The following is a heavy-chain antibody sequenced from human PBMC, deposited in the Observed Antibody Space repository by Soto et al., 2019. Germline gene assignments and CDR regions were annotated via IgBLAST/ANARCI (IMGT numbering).Heavy chain of an antibody. CDR3: AASAVVAAHY. D-gene: IGHD2-15*01. V-gene: IGHV3-11*01. J-gene: IGHJ4*02. Sequence: GGSLRLSCAASACNLSDYYIGWIRQAPGKGLEWLSYISGNGNTIYYADSVKGRFTVSRDNAKNLLYLQMNSLRAEDTAVYYCAASAVVAAHYWGQGALVTVSS. CDR1: ACNLSDYY. CDR2: ISGNGNTI.